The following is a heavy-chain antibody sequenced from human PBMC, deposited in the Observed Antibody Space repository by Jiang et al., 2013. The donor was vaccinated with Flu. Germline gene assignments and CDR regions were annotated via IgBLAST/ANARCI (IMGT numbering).Heavy chain of an antibody. CDR3: AHRRGIWGAFDI. CDR2: LYWGDDE. D-gene: IGHD2-21*01. V-gene: IGHV2-5*02. Sequence: TFSGFSVDSDGEGVGWIRQPPGKALEWLAMLYWGDDERYRPSLRTRLSLTKDTSKNQVVLTMTNVDPADTATYYCAHRRGIWGAFDIWGQGTMVTVSS. J-gene: IGHJ3*02. CDR1: GFSVDSDGEG.